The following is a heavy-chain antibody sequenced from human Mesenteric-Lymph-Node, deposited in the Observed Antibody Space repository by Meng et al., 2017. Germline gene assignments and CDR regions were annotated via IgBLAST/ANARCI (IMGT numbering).Heavy chain of an antibody. CDR2: ISAYNGNT. J-gene: IGHJ4*02. D-gene: IGHD6-19*01. CDR3: ARDGAVAILSTPEY. CDR1: GYTFTSYG. V-gene: IGHV1-18*01. Sequence: ASVKVSCKASGYTFTSYGISWVRQAPGQGLEWMGWISAYNGNTNYAQKLQGRVTMTTDTSTSTAYMELRSLRSEDTAVYYCARDGAVAILSTPEYWGQGTLVTVSS.